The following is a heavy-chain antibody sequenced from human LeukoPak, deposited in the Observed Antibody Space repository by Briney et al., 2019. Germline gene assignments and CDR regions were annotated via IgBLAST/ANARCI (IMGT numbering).Heavy chain of an antibody. J-gene: IGHJ4*02. V-gene: IGHV4-30-4*07. Sequence: SETLSLTCAVSGGSIHSGGYSWSWIRQPPGKGLEWIGYMYYSGNTYYNPSLRSRISISGDTSKNQFSLRLRSVTAADTAVYYCARGLNDSWTGENYWGQGTLVTVSS. D-gene: IGHD3-3*01. CDR2: MYYSGNT. CDR3: ARGLNDSWTGENY. CDR1: GGSIHSGGYS.